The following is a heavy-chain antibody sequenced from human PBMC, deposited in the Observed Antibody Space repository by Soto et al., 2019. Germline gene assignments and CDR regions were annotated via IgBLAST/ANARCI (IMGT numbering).Heavy chain of an antibody. Sequence: SETLSLTCAVYGGSFSGYYWTWIRQPPGKGLEWIGEINPSGSTNYNPSLKSRVTISVDTSKNQFFLNLSAVTAADTAVYYCARGDGYHHFDYWGQGTLVTVSS. V-gene: IGHV4-34*01. D-gene: IGHD5-18*01. CDR3: ARGDGYHHFDY. J-gene: IGHJ4*02. CDR2: INPSGST. CDR1: GGSFSGYY.